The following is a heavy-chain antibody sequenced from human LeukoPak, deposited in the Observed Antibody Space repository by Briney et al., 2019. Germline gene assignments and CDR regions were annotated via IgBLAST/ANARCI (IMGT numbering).Heavy chain of an antibody. J-gene: IGHJ3*02. V-gene: IGHV1-2*02. CDR3: ARVKRISGYDLTGAFDI. CDR2: INPNSGGT. Sequence: GASVKVSCKASGYTFTGYHMHWVRQAPGQGLEWMGWINPNSGGTNYAQKFQGRVTMTRDTSISTAYMELSRLRSDDTAVYYCARVKRISGYDLTGAFDIWGQGTMVTVSS. CDR1: GYTFTGYH. D-gene: IGHD5-12*01.